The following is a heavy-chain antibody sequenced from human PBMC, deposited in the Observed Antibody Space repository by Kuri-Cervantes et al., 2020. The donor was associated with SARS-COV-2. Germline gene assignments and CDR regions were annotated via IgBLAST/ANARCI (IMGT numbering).Heavy chain of an antibody. CDR1: GFTFSSYA. D-gene: IGHD6-19*01. CDR2: ISGSGGST. CDR3: ARGHRWLAIQRLYGMDV. Sequence: GESLKISCAASGFTFSSYAMSWVRQAPGKGLEWVSAISGSGGSTYYADSVKGRFTISRDNSKNTLYLQMNSLRAEDTAVYYCARGHRWLAIQRLYGMDVWGQGTTVTVSS. V-gene: IGHV3-23*01. J-gene: IGHJ6*02.